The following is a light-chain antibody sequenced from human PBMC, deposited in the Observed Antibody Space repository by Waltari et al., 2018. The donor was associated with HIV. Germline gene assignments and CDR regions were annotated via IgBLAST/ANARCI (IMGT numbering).Light chain of an antibody. CDR3: LLSFGVSQV. Sequence: QTVVTQESSLTVSPGGTVTLTCAASTGVVTSGNYANWFQQTPGQAPRTLIYSTKNNPPRSPSRFSGSLLGGKAALTLSGAQPEDEGEYYCLLSFGVSQVFGGGTKLTVL. V-gene: IGLV7-43*01. CDR2: STK. J-gene: IGLJ3*02. CDR1: TGVVTSGNY.